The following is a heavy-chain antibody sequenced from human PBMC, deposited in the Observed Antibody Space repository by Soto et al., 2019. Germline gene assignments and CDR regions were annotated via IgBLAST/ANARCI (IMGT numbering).Heavy chain of an antibody. J-gene: IGHJ5*02. D-gene: IGHD3-10*01. V-gene: IGHV1-69*01. CDR3: ARAREYYYGSVSYFWFDP. CDR1: GGTFSSYA. Sequence: QVQLVQSGAEVKKPGSSVKVSCKASGGTFSSYAISWVRQAPGQGLEWMGGIIPIFGTANYAQKFQGRVTITADESTSPAYMELSSVRSEDTAVYYCARAREYYYGSVSYFWFDPWGQGTLVTVSS. CDR2: IIPIFGTA.